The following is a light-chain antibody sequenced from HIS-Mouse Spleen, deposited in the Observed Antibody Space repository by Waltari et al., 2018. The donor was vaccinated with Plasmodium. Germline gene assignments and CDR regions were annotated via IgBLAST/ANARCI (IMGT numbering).Light chain of an antibody. J-gene: IGLJ3*02. CDR2: EDS. CDR1: ALQKKY. Sequence: SYELTQPPSVSVSPGQTARITCSGDALQKKYAYWYQQKSGQAPVLVSYEDSKRPSGIPEVFSGSSSGTMATLTISGAQVEDEADYYCYSTDSSGNHRVFGGGTKLTVL. V-gene: IGLV3-10*01. CDR3: YSTDSSGNHRV.